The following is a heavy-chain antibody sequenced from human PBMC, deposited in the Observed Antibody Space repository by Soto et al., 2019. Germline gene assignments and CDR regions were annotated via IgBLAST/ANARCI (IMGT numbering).Heavy chain of an antibody. CDR1: GFTFSVYS. Sequence: EVHLVESGGGLVQPGRSLRLSCAASGFTFSVYSIHWVRQAPGKGLVWVSGIDSDGSTTSYADSVKGRFTISRDNAKNTLYLQMNSLRAEDTAVYYCARPGYSNCGPGVGVWGQGTTVTVSS. D-gene: IGHD4-4*01. CDR3: ARPGYSNCGPGVGV. J-gene: IGHJ6*02. CDR2: IDSDGSTT. V-gene: IGHV3-74*01.